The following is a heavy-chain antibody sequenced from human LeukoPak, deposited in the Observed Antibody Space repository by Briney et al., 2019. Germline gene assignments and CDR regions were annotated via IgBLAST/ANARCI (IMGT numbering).Heavy chain of an antibody. V-gene: IGHV4-39*07. J-gene: IGHJ5*02. CDR3: ARGGYYGLGNDFRFDP. CDR2: IYYSGYT. D-gene: IGHD3-10*01. Sequence: SETLSLTCTVSGGSIGSNNYYWGWIRQPPGKGLEWIGSIYYSGYTYYNPSLKSRVTISVDTSKNQFSLKLSSVTAADTAVYYCARGGYYGLGNDFRFDPWGQGTLVTVSS. CDR1: GGSIGSNNYY.